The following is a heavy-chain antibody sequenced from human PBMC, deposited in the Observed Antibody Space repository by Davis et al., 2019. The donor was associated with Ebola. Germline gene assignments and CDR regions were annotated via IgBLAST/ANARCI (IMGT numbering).Heavy chain of an antibody. CDR1: GESFSDYY. J-gene: IGHJ6*03. CDR3: ARQPRTRTPGPNYYYYYYMDV. D-gene: IGHD2-2*01. V-gene: IGHV4-34*01. Sequence: SETLSLTCAVYGESFSDYYWSWLRQPPGKGLEWIGEINHSGSTNYNPSLKSRVTISVDTSKNQFSLKLSSVTAADTAVYYCARQPRTRTPGPNYYYYYYMDVWGKGTTVTVSS. CDR2: INHSGST.